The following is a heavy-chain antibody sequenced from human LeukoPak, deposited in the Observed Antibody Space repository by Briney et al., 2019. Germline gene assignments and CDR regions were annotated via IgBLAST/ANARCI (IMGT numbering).Heavy chain of an antibody. D-gene: IGHD6-19*01. V-gene: IGHV4-34*01. CDR3: ARARRYSSGWSPMNLYDY. CDR1: GDSFSSSNYY. CDR2: INHSGST. Sequence: SETLSLTCAVSGDSFSSSNYYWSWIRQPPGKGLEWIGEINHSGSTNYNPSLKSRVTISVDTSKNQFSLKLSSVTAADTAVYYCARARRYSSGWSPMNLYDYWGQGTLVTVSS. J-gene: IGHJ4*02.